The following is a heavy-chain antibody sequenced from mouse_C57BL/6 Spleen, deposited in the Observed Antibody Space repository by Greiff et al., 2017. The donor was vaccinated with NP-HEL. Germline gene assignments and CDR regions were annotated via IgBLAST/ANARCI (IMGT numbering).Heavy chain of an antibody. V-gene: IGHV1-69*01. J-gene: IGHJ2*01. D-gene: IGHD2-3*01. CDR3: ARRGRWLLFDY. Sequence: QVQLQQPGAELVMPGASVKLSCKASGYTFTSYWMHWVKQRPGQGLEWIGEIDPSDSYTNYNQKFKGKSTLTVDKSSSTAYMQLSSLTSEDSAVYYCARRGRWLLFDYWGQGTTLTVSS. CDR1: GYTFTSYW. CDR2: IDPSDSYT.